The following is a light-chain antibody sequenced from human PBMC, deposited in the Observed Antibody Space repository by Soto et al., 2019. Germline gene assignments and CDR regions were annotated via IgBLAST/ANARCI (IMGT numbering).Light chain of an antibody. V-gene: IGLV2-8*01. CDR2: EVN. Sequence: QSVLTQPPSASGSPGQSVTISCTGTSSDVGGYNYVSWIQQHPGKAPKLIIHEVNQRPSGVPDRFSGSKSGNTASLTVSGLQAEDEGTYYCSSYGGYNNVVFGTGTKLTVL. CDR1: SSDVGGYNY. J-gene: IGLJ1*01. CDR3: SSYGGYNNVV.